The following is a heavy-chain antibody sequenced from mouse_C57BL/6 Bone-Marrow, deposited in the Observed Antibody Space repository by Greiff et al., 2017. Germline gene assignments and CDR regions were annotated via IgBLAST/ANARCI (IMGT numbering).Heavy chain of an antibody. D-gene: IGHD1-1*01. CDR3: AREGIRGSSYLGWFAY. J-gene: IGHJ3*01. CDR2: ISSGSSTI. CDR1: GFTFSDYG. V-gene: IGHV5-17*01. Sequence: EVMLVESGGGLVKPGGSLKLSCAASGFTFSDYGMHWVRQAPEKGLEWVAYISSGSSTIYYADTVKGRFTISRDNAKNTLFLQMTSLRSEDTAMYYCAREGIRGSSYLGWFAYWGQGTLVTVSA.